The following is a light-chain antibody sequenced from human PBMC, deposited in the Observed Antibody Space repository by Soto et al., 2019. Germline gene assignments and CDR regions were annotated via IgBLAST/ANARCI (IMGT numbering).Light chain of an antibody. CDR3: RQYDKYSPWA. Sequence: DIQMTQSPSTLSASVGDRVTITCRASQNIRSWLAWYQQKPGRAPNLLIYKASTLDSGVPSRFGGSGSGTEFTLTISSLQPDDSATYYCRQYDKYSPWAFGQGTKVEI. V-gene: IGKV1-5*03. J-gene: IGKJ1*01. CDR1: QNIRSW. CDR2: KAS.